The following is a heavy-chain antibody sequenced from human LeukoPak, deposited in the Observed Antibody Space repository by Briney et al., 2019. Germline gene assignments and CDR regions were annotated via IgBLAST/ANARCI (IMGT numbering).Heavy chain of an antibody. V-gene: IGHV4-38-2*01. Sequence: SETLSLTCAVSGYSISSGYYWGWLRHPPGKGLEWIGIIYHSGSTYYNPSLKRRVTISVDTYKFQFSLKLSSVTAADTDVYYCACGPRAVALGEFDCWGQGTLVTVSS. CDR1: GYSISSGYY. J-gene: IGHJ4*02. CDR3: ACGPRAVALGEFDC. CDR2: IYHSGST. D-gene: IGHD6-19*01.